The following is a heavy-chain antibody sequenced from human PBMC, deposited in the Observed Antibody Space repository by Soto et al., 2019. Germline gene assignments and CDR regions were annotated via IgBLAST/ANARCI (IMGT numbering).Heavy chain of an antibody. CDR1: GGSISSYY. J-gene: IGHJ4*02. V-gene: IGHV4-59*01. Sequence: PSETLSLTCTVSGGSISSYYWNWIRQPPGKEPEYIGYIYYSGTTYYNPSLRGRVTISVDTSTKQFSLKLTSVTAADTALYYCAGDRGDSIDYWGQGIQVTVSS. D-gene: IGHD2-21*02. CDR2: IYYSGTT. CDR3: AGDRGDSIDY.